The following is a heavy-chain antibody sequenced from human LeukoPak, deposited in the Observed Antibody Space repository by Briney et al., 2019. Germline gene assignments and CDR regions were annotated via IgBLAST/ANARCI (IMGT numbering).Heavy chain of an antibody. Sequence: GGSLRLSCAASGFTFDDYGMSWVRQAPGKGLEGVSSITGSSSHLYYEDSVKGGFTISRDNAKNAVYLQMNSLRGEDMAVYYCARDRTSVGGLDYWGQGTPVTVSS. CDR3: ARDRTSVGGLDY. CDR1: GFTFDDYG. D-gene: IGHD4-23*01. J-gene: IGHJ4*02. CDR2: ITGSSSHL. V-gene: IGHV3-21*01.